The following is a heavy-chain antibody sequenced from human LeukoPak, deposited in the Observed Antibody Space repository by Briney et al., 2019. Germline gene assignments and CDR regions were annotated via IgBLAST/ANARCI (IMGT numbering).Heavy chain of an antibody. D-gene: IGHD3-3*01. CDR2: INGSRSST. J-gene: IGHJ2*01. Sequence: GGTLRLALVGCGSSFNSHALSGVGQAPEKGLDGVSAINGSRSSTYYADSVTGRVSISRDNSKNTLYLQMNSLTVEETALYYCARDFWDDFEYFDLWGRGTLVTVSS. CDR3: ARDFWDDFEYFDL. CDR1: GSSFNSHA. V-gene: IGHV3-23*01.